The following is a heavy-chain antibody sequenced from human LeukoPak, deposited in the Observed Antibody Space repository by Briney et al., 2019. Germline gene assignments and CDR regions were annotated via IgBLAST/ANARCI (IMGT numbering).Heavy chain of an antibody. J-gene: IGHJ4*02. D-gene: IGHD3-10*01. CDR3: ATLVRGSNSYYPY. CDR2: TNPNTGDT. CDR1: GYPFTDYY. Sequence: ASVKVSCKASGYPFTDYYMHWIRQARGQGLEWMGWTNPNTGDTNYPQKFQGRVTMTTDTSISTAYVDLSRLSSDDTAVYYCATLVRGSNSYYPYWGQGTLVTVSS. V-gene: IGHV1-2*02.